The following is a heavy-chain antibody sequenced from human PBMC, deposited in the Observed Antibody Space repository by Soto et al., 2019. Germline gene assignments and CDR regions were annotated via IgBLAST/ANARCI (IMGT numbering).Heavy chain of an antibody. D-gene: IGHD3-10*01. J-gene: IGHJ4*02. V-gene: IGHV4-30-2*01. CDR1: GGSISSGGYS. Sequence: QLQLQESGSGLVKPSQTLSLTCAVSGGSISSGGYSWSWIRQPPGKDLEWIGYIYHSGSTYYNPSLKGQVTISVDRAKNKFSLKLSSVTAADTAVYYCARENNVLPGGYFDYWGQGTLVTVSS. CDR3: ARENNVLPGGYFDY. CDR2: IYHSGST.